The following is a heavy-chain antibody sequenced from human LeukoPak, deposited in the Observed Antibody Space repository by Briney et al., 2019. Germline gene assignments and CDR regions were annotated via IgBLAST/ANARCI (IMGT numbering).Heavy chain of an antibody. D-gene: IGHD6-19*01. CDR3: ARDRSGWYGNYFDY. CDR2: IYYSGST. Sequence: SETLSLTCTVSGGSISSYYWSWIRQPPGKGLEWIGYIYYSGSTNYNPSLKSRVTISVDTSKNQFSLKLSSVTAADTAVYYCARDRSGWYGNYFDYWGQGTLVTVSS. J-gene: IGHJ4*02. CDR1: GGSISSYY. V-gene: IGHV4-59*01.